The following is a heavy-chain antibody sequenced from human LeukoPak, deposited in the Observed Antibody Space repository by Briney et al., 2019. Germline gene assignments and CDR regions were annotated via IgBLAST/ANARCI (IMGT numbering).Heavy chain of an antibody. CDR3: ARGNQLPYYYYYMDV. D-gene: IGHD2-2*01. CDR2: IYYSGST. V-gene: IGHV4-59*01. CDR1: GGSISSYY. J-gene: IGHJ6*03. Sequence: SETLSLTCTVSGGSISSYYWSWIRQPPGKGLEWIGYIYYSGSTNYNPSLKSRVTISVDTSKNQFSLKLSSVTAADTAVYYCARGNQLPYYYYYMDVWGKGTTVTVSS.